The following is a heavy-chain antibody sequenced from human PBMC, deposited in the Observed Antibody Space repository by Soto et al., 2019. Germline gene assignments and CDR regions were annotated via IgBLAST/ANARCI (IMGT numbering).Heavy chain of an antibody. D-gene: IGHD5-18*01. J-gene: IGHJ4*02. CDR3: AKGDTAKTYYFDY. CDR1: GFTFSNYW. V-gene: IGHV3-7*01. CDR2: IKQDGSQN. Sequence: GGSLRLSCAASGFTFSNYWMSWVRQAPGKGLEWVANIKQDGSQNYYVDSVKGRFTTSRDNTKNSFYLQMNSLRAEDTAVYYCAKGDTAKTYYFDYWGQGTLVTVSS.